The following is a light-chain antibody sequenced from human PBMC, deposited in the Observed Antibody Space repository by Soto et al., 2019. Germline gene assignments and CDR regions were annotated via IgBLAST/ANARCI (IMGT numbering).Light chain of an antibody. Sequence: EIVLTQSPGTLSLSPGERVTLSCRASQSVYNNYLSWYQQRPGQAPRTLIYGASRRAIGTPGMFSGSGSGKDFPLSISRLEHEDSAVYYCQQYRNSLTFGRGTKVEIK. J-gene: IGKJ4*01. CDR2: GAS. CDR3: QQYRNSLT. CDR1: QSVYNNY. V-gene: IGKV3-20*01.